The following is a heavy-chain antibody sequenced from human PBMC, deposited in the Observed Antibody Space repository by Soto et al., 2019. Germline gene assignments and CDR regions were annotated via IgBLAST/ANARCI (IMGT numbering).Heavy chain of an antibody. Sequence: EVQLVESGGGWVQPGRSLRLSCAASGFTFADYAMHWVRQAPGKGLEWVSGIAFNSGNTAYADSVKGRFTISRDNAKNSLYLQMNSLRAEYTALYYCAKDLRTSWIYGNFDPWGQGTLVTVSS. V-gene: IGHV3-9*01. CDR3: AKDLRTSWIYGNFDP. CDR1: GFTFADYA. CDR2: IAFNSGNT. J-gene: IGHJ5*02. D-gene: IGHD2-2*01.